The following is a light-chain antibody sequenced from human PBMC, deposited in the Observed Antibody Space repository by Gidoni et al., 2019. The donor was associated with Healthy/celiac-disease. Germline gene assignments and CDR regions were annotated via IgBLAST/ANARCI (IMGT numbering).Light chain of an antibody. V-gene: IGKV1-33*01. CDR2: DAS. CDR3: QQYDNLPLT. J-gene: IGKJ4*01. CDR1: QDISNY. Sequence: DIQMTQSQSSLSASVGDRVTITCQASQDISNYLNWYQQKPRKAPKLLIYDASNLETGVPSRFSGSGSGTDFTFTISSLQPEDIATYYCQQYDNLPLTFXGXTKVEIK.